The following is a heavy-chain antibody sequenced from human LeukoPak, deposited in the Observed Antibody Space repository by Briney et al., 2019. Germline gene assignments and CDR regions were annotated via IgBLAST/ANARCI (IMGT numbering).Heavy chain of an antibody. CDR2: IYSGNNT. J-gene: IGHJ5*01. Sequence: GGSLRLSCAASGFTVSSNYMSWVRQAPGKGLEWVSLIYSGNNTYYADSVKGRFTISRDNSKNTLYLQMNSLRVEDTAVYYCVYWFDSWGQGTLVTVSS. CDR1: GFTVSSNY. CDR3: VYWFDS. V-gene: IGHV3-66*01.